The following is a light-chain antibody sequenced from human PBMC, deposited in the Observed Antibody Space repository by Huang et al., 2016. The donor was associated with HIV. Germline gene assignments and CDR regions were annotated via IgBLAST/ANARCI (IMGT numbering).Light chain of an antibody. CDR1: QTVSAAS. V-gene: IGKV3-20*01. CDR2: DVS. J-gene: IGKJ2*01. Sequence: IVLTQSPGTLSVSPGERATLSCRASQTVSAASLAWYQQTPGQTPRLIIYDVSRRATGIPGRFGGSGSGRDFNLTINRLEPEDFAVYYCQQYANSPYTFGQGTNL. CDR3: QQYANSPYT.